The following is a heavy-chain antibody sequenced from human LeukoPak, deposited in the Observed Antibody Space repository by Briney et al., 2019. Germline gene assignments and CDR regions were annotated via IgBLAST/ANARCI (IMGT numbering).Heavy chain of an antibody. CDR1: GFTFSDYY. J-gene: IGHJ6*02. CDR3: ARGITGTRPDYYYYYGMDV. V-gene: IGHV3-11*01. Sequence: GGSLRLSCAASGFTFSDYYMSWIRQAPGKGLEWVSYISSSGSTIYYADSVKGRFTISRDSAKNSLYLQMNSLRAEDTAVYYCARGITGTRPDYYYYYGMDVWGQGTTVTVSS. D-gene: IGHD1-7*01. CDR2: ISSSGSTI.